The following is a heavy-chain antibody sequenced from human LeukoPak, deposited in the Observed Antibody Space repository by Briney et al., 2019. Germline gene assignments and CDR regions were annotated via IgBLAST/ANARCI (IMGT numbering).Heavy chain of an antibody. J-gene: IGHJ4*02. CDR3: ASGGKYCTGGACYGD. CDR2: IYSGGST. CDR1: GFIVSSDY. D-gene: IGHD2-8*02. Sequence: GGSLRLSCAASGFIVSSDYISWVRQTPGKGLEWVSVIYSGGSTFYADSVKGRFTISRDNSKNTVYLQMNSLRAENTAVYYCASGGKYCTGGACYGDWGQGTLVTVSS. V-gene: IGHV3-53*01.